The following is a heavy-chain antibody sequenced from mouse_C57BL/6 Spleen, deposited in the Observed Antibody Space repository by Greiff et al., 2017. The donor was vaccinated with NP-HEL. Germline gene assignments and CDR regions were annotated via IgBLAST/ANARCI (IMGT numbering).Heavy chain of an antibody. D-gene: IGHD1-1*01. J-gene: IGHJ2*01. CDR2: INPSTGGT. Sequence: VQLQQSGPELVKPGASVKISCKASGYSFTGYYMHWVKQSSEKSLEWIGEINPSTGGTSYNQKFKGKATLTVDKSSSTAYMQLKSLTSEDSAVYYCARSGIYSVYFDYWGQGTTLTVSS. CDR3: ARSGIYSVYFDY. CDR1: GYSFTGYY. V-gene: IGHV1-43*01.